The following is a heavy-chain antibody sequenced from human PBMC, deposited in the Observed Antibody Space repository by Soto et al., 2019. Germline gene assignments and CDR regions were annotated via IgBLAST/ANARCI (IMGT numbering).Heavy chain of an antibody. V-gene: IGHV3-30*18. Sequence: PGGSLRLSCAASGFTFSSYGMHWVRQAPGKGLEWAAVISYDGSNKYYADSVKGRFTISRDNSKNTLYLQMNSLRAEDTAVYYCAKEGSDTAMDYYYYYGMDVWGQGTTVTVSS. CDR2: ISYDGSNK. J-gene: IGHJ6*02. D-gene: IGHD5-18*01. CDR3: AKEGSDTAMDYYYYYGMDV. CDR1: GFTFSSYG.